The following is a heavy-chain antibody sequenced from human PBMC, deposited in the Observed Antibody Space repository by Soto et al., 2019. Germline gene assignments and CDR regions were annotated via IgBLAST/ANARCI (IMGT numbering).Heavy chain of an antibody. CDR2: IYYSGST. CDR1: GGSISSYY. J-gene: IGHJ5*02. V-gene: IGHV4-59*12. CDR3: AREGGNAWLDP. D-gene: IGHD4-4*01. Sequence: PSETLSLTCTVSGGSISSYYWSWIRQPPGKGLEWIGYIYYSGSTNYNPSLKSRVTISVDTSKNQFSLKLSSVTAADTAVYYCAREGGNAWLDPWGKGTLVTVSS.